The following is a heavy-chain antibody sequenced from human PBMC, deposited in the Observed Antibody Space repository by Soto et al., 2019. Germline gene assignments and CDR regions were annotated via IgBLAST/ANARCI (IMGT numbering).Heavy chain of an antibody. Sequence: SETLSLTCAVSSGSISSSNWWSWVRQPPGKGLEWIGEIYHSGSTNYNPSLKSRVTISVDKSKNQFSLKLSSVTAADTAVYYCARVGVPAAPFDYWGQGTLVTVSS. D-gene: IGHD2-2*01. V-gene: IGHV4-4*02. CDR3: ARVGVPAAPFDY. CDR2: IYHSGST. CDR1: SGSISSSNW. J-gene: IGHJ4*02.